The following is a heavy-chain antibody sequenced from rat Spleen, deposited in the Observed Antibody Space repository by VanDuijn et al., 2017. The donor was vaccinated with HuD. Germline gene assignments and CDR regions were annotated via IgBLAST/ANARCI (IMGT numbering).Heavy chain of an antibody. J-gene: IGHJ2*01. CDR3: ARRHYGYTDYFDY. D-gene: IGHD1-9*01. CDR1: GFTFSDYN. CDR2: ISYGDSSGHSST. V-gene: IGHV5-7*01. Sequence: EVQLVASGGGLVQPGRSLKLSCTASGFTFSDYNMAWVRQAPKKGLEWVATISYGDSSGHSSTYYRDSVKGRFTISRANAKSTLNLQMDSLRSEDTATYYCARRHYGYTDYFDYWGQGVMVTVSS.